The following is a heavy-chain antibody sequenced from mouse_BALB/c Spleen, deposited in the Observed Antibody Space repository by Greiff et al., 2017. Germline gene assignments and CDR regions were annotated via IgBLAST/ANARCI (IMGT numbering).Heavy chain of an antibody. J-gene: IGHJ3*01. D-gene: IGHD2-2*01. CDR1: GFTFSDFY. CDR3: ARGYGYDGAWFAY. CDR2: SRNKANDYTT. Sequence: EVKLMESGGGLVQPGGSLRLSCATSGFTFSDFYMEWVRQPPGKRLEWIAASRNKANDYTTEYSASVKGRFIVSRDTSQSILYLQMNALRAEDTAIYYCARGYGYDGAWFAYWGQGTLVTVSA. V-gene: IGHV7-1*02.